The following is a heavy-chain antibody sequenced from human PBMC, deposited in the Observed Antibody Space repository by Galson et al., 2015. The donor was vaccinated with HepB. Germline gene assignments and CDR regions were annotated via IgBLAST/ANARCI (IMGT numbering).Heavy chain of an antibody. CDR1: GFTFSSYA. CDR3: AKDSYSSRWPNWFDP. D-gene: IGHD6-13*01. J-gene: IGHJ5*02. CDR2: IIGSGDIT. Sequence: SLRLSCAASGFTFSSYAMSWVRQAPGKGLEWVSSIIGSGDITYYADSVRGRFTISRDNSKNTLYLQMNSLRAEDTALYYCAKDSYSSRWPNWFDPWGQGTLVTVSS. V-gene: IGHV3-23*01.